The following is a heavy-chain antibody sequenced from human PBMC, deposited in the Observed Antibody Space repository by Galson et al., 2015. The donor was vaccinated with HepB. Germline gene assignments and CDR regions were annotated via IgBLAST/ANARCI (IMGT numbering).Heavy chain of an antibody. V-gene: IGHV4-34*01. CDR1: GGSFSGYY. Sequence: ETLSLTCAVYGGSFSGYYWSWIRQPPGKGLEWIGEINHSGSTNYNPSLKSRVTISVDTSKNQFSLKLSSVTAADTAVYYCARGGRVSSSWYERSGSYYWTPSNYYFDYWGQGTLVTVSS. J-gene: IGHJ4*02. D-gene: IGHD1-26*01. CDR2: INHSGST. CDR3: ARGGRVSSSWYERSGSYYWTPSNYYFDY.